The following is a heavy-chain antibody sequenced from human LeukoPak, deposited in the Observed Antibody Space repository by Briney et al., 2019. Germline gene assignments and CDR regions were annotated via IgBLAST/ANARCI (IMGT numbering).Heavy chain of an antibody. D-gene: IGHD3-22*01. CDR1: GGSISSGSYY. CDR3: ARDGGTYSSGYYGFDY. CDR2: IYTSGST. J-gene: IGHJ4*02. V-gene: IGHV4-61*02. Sequence: TASQTLSLTCTVSGGSISSGSYYWSWIRQPAGKGLEWIGRIYTSGSTNYNPSLRSRVTISVDTSKNQFSLKLSSVTAADTAVYYCARDGGTYSSGYYGFDYWGQGTLVTVSS.